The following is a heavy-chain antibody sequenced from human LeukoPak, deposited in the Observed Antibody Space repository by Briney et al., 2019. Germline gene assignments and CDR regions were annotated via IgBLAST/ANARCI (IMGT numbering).Heavy chain of an antibody. CDR3: ARADWYGPSREFDC. J-gene: IGHJ4*02. V-gene: IGHV4-30-4*08. Sequence: SETLSLTCTVSGGSISGYYWSWIRQPPGKGLEWIGYINYSGNTYYNPSLKSRVIISVDTSKNQFSLKLSSVTAADTAVYYCARADWYGPSREFDCWGQGTLVTVSS. CDR1: GGSISGYY. D-gene: IGHD3/OR15-3a*01. CDR2: INYSGNT.